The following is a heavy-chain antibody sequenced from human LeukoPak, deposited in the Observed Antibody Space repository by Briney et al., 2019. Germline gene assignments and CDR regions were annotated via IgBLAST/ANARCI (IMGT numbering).Heavy chain of an antibody. V-gene: IGHV3-23*01. Sequence: GGSLRLSCVASGFTFSNYAMSWVRQAPGKGLKWVATVNDNGAATYYADSVKGRFTISRDNSYNTVSLQMNGLRDEDTGVYYCAKGLKTGVGPYMGYHYYMDVWGKGATVTVSS. D-gene: IGHD3-16*01. CDR2: VNDNGAAT. CDR3: AKGLKTGVGPYMGYHYYMDV. CDR1: GFTFSNYA. J-gene: IGHJ6*03.